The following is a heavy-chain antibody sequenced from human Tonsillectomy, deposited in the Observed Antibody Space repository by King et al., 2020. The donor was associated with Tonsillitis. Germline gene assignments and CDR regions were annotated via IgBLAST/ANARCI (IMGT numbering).Heavy chain of an antibody. CDR2: IRSKAYGGTT. D-gene: IGHD3-22*01. V-gene: IGHV3-49*03. Sequence: VQLVESGGGLVQPGRSLRLSCTASGFTFGDYAMTWFRQAPGKGLEWVSFIRSKAYGGTTEYAASVKGRFTISRDDSKSIAYLQMNSLKTEDTAVYYCTRMVVDYSDSSGRYDAFDIWGQGTMVTVSS. J-gene: IGHJ3*02. CDR3: TRMVVDYSDSSGRYDAFDI. CDR1: GFTFGDYA.